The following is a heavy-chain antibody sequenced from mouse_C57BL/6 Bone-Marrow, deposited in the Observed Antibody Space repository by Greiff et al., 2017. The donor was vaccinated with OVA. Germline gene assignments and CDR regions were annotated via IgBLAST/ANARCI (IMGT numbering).Heavy chain of an antibody. CDR3: ARDYDSPWFAY. J-gene: IGHJ3*01. D-gene: IGHD2-4*01. Sequence: VQLQQPGAELVKPGASVKLSCKASGYTFTIYWMHWVKQRPGQGLEWIGMIHPNSGSTNYNEKFKSKATLTVDKSSSTAYMQLSSLTSEDSAVYYCARDYDSPWFAYWGQGTLVTVSA. CDR1: GYTFTIYW. V-gene: IGHV1-64*01. CDR2: IHPNSGST.